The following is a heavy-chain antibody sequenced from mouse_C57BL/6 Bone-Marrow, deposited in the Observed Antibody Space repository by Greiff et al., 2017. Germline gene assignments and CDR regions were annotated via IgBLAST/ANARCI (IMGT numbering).Heavy chain of an antibody. J-gene: IGHJ3*01. V-gene: IGHV2-2*01. CDR3: ARGCYPIYYDYDGAWFAY. D-gene: IGHD2-4*01. Sequence: VHLVESGPGLVQPSQSLSITCTVSGFSLTSYGVHWVRQSPGKGLEWLGVIWSGGSTDYNAAFISRLSISKDNSKSQVFFKMNSLQADDTAIYYCARGCYPIYYDYDGAWFAYWGQGTLVTVSA. CDR1: GFSLTSYG. CDR2: IWSGGST.